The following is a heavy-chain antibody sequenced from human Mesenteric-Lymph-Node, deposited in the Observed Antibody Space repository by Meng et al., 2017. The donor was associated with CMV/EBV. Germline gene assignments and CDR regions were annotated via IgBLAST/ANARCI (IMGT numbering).Heavy chain of an antibody. CDR2: IYSGTNNA. Sequence: GESLKISCEASGFTFSDYAMSWVRQAPGKGLEWVSVIYSGTNNAYYADSVKGRFTISRDNSKNTLYLQMNSLRAEDTAVYYCARDLQGGVVPAALDYWGQGTLVTVSS. D-gene: IGHD2-2*01. V-gene: IGHV3-23*03. CDR3: ARDLQGGVVPAALDY. CDR1: GFTFSDYA. J-gene: IGHJ4*02.